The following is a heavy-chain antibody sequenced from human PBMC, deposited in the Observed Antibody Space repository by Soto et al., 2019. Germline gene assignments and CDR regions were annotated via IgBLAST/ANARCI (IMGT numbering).Heavy chain of an antibody. CDR3: AREDSSYCSGGSCYRDNWFDP. Sequence: ASVKVSCKASGYTFTSYDINWVRQATGQGLEWMGWMNPNSGNTGYAQKFQGRVTMTRNTSISTAYMELSSLRSEDTAVYYCAREDSSYCSGGSCYRDNWFDPWGQGTLVTVSS. CDR1: GYTFTSYD. D-gene: IGHD2-15*01. J-gene: IGHJ5*02. CDR2: MNPNSGNT. V-gene: IGHV1-8*01.